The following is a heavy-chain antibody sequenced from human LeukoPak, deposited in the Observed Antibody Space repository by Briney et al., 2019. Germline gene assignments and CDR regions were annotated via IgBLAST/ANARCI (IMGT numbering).Heavy chain of an antibody. Sequence: GGSLRLSCAASGFTVSSNYMSWVRQAPGKGLEWVSVIYSGGSTYYADSVKGRFTISRDNSKNTLYLQMNSLRAEDTAVYYCARGTFSYYYDSSGYYYYFDYWGQGTLVTVSS. V-gene: IGHV3-66*01. J-gene: IGHJ4*02. CDR1: GFTVSSNY. D-gene: IGHD3-22*01. CDR2: IYSGGST. CDR3: ARGTFSYYYDSSGYYYYFDY.